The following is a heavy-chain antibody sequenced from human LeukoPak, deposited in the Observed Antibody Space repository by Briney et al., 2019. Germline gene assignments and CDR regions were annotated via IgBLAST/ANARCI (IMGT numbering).Heavy chain of an antibody. J-gene: IGHJ6*01. V-gene: IGHV3-74*01. CDR1: GFTFSNHW. Sequence: GGSLRLSCAASGFTFSNHWMHWLRHVPGKGLVWVSRINSDGSSTSYADSVKGRFTISRDNAKNTLYLQMYSLRAEDTAVHYCARRTSYYTYGMDVLGQGGTVTVSS. CDR2: INSDGSST. CDR3: ARRTSYYTYGMDV.